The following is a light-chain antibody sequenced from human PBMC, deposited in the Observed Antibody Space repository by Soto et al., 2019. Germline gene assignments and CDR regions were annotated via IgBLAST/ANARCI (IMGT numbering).Light chain of an antibody. CDR1: QNINNY. V-gene: IGKV1-33*01. CDR3: QQYETLPT. J-gene: IGKJ5*01. Sequence: DIQMTQSPSSLSASVGDRVTITCQASQNINNYLNWYQQKPGRGPKLLIYDASNLEAGVPSRFRGSESGTDFTFTISRLQPEDIATYYCQQYETLPTFGQGTRLEIK. CDR2: DAS.